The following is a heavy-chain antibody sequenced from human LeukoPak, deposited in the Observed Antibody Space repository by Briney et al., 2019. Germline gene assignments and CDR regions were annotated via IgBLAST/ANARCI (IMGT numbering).Heavy chain of an antibody. D-gene: IGHD1-26*01. J-gene: IGHJ4*02. Sequence: SETLSLTCAVSGGSIMTTNWWSWVRQPPGKGLEWIGEVHLSGAINYNPSPESRVSMSIDTSKNQMSLKLTSVTAADTAIYFCTRESGAFSPFGFWGQGTLVTVSS. CDR1: GGSIMTTNW. V-gene: IGHV4-4*02. CDR2: VHLSGAI. CDR3: TRESGAFSPFGF.